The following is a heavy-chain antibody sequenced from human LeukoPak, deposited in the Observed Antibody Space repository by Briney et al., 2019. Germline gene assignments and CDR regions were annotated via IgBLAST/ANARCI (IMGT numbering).Heavy chain of an antibody. CDR2: IYYSGST. D-gene: IGHD3-10*01. CDR1: GGSISSYY. Sequence: SETLSLTCTVSGGSISSYYWSWIRQPPGKGLEWIGYIYYSGSTNYNPSLKSRVTISVDTSKNQFSLKLSSVTAADTAVYYCARLPGSYQTWFDPWGQGTLVTVSS. CDR3: ARLPGSYQTWFDP. V-gene: IGHV4-59*01. J-gene: IGHJ5*02.